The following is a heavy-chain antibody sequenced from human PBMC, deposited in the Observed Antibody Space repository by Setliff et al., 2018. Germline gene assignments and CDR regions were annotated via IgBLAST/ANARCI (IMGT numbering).Heavy chain of an antibody. CDR3: ATRGRFLEWPSFDY. V-gene: IGHV3-7*03. CDR1: GFTFSSYW. D-gene: IGHD3-3*01. J-gene: IGHJ4*02. Sequence: PGGSLRLSCAASGFTFSSYWMSWVRQAPGKGLEWVANIKQDGSEKYYVDSVKGRFTISRDNAKNSLYLQMNSLRAEDTAVYYCATRGRFLEWPSFDYWGQGTLVTVPQ. CDR2: IKQDGSEK.